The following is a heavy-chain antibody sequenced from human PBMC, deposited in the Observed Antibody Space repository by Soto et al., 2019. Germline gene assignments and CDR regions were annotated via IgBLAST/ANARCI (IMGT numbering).Heavy chain of an antibody. CDR3: AAGGGLPRYY. D-gene: IGHD5-12*01. V-gene: IGHV4-30-2*01. CDR1: GGSISSGGYS. CDR2: IYHSGST. J-gene: IGHJ4*02. Sequence: QLQLQESGSGLVKPSQTLSLTCAVSGGSISSGGYSWSWIRQPPGKGLEWIGYIYHSGSTYYNPSLTSRVTRSVERSKSQFSLKLSSVTAADTAVYYWAAGGGLPRYYWGQGTLVTVSS.